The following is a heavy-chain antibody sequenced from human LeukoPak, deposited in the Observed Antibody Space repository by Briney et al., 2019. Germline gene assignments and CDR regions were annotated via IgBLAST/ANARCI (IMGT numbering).Heavy chain of an antibody. J-gene: IGHJ4*02. Sequence: GRSLRLSCAASGFTFSSYGMHWVRQAPGKGLEWVAVISYDGSNKYYADSVKGRFTISGDNSKNTLYLQMNSLRAEDTAVYYCAKEMTLGYCSSTSCPIDYWGQGTLVTVSS. V-gene: IGHV3-30*18. D-gene: IGHD2-2*01. CDR2: ISYDGSNK. CDR1: GFTFSSYG. CDR3: AKEMTLGYCSSTSCPIDY.